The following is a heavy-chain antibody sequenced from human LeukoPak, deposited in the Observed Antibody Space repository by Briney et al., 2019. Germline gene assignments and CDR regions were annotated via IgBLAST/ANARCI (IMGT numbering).Heavy chain of an antibody. CDR2: INPSGGST. J-gene: IGHJ4*02. D-gene: IGHD6-13*01. CDR3: ARDRVIAAAGYYFDY. V-gene: IGHV1-46*01. CDR1: GYTFTSYY. Sequence: GASVKVSCKASGYTFTSYYMHWVRQAPGQGLEWMGIINPSGGSTSYAQKFQGRVTMTRDTSTSTVYMELSSLRSEDTAVYYCARDRVIAAAGYYFDYWGQGTLVTVSS.